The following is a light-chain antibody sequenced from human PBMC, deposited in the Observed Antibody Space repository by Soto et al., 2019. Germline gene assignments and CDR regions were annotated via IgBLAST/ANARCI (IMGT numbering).Light chain of an antibody. V-gene: IGKV3-15*01. Sequence: VMRQSPATLSVSPGERATLSCRASQSVSSNLAWYQRKPGQAPRLLIYGASTRATGIPARFSGSGSGTEFTLTISSLQSEDFAVYYCQQYNNWPPLTFGGGTKVEIK. CDR2: GAS. CDR3: QQYNNWPPLT. CDR1: QSVSSN. J-gene: IGKJ4*01.